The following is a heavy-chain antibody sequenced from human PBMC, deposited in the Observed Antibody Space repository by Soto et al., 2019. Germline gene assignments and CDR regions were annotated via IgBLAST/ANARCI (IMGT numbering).Heavy chain of an antibody. CDR1: GFTSS. D-gene: IGHD6-19*01. J-gene: IGHJ4*02. CDR2: SDFSGRLT. Sequence: EVQILESGGALIQPGGSLSLSCAASGFTSSMTWVRQAPGKGLEWVSASDFSGRLTYYADSVKGRCTIFRDTSVNTLFLQMNSLRTEDTAVYYCANILVGQWLVPGGYWGPGTLVTVSS. CDR3: ANILVGQWLVPGGY. V-gene: IGHV3-23*01.